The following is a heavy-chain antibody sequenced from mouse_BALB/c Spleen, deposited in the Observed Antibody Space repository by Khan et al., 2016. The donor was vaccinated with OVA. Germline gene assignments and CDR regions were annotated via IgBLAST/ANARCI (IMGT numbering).Heavy chain of an antibody. D-gene: IGHD1-1*01. V-gene: IGHV3-2*02. CDR3: ARKNYYGYAMDY. CDR2: ISYSGYT. CDR1: GYSITSDYA. J-gene: IGHJ4*01. Sequence: EVQLVESGPGLVKPSQSLSLTCTVTGYSITSDYAWDWIRQFPGNKLEWLGHISYSGYTSYNPSLNSRISISRDTSKNQFFLQLTSVTTEDSDTYYCARKNYYGYAMDYWGQGTSVTVSA.